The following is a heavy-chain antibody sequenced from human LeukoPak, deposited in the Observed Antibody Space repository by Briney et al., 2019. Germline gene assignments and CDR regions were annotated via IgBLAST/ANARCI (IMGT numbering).Heavy chain of an antibody. CDR3: ARAGVATILDYYYYMDV. J-gene: IGHJ6*03. D-gene: IGHD5-12*01. Sequence: GGSLRLSCAASGFTFSGSAMHWVRQASGKGLEWVGRIRSKANSYATAYAASVKGRFTISRDDSKNTAYLQMNSLRAEDTAVYYCARAGVATILDYYYYMDVWGKGTTVTVSS. CDR2: IRSKANSYAT. V-gene: IGHV3-73*01. CDR1: GFTFSGSA.